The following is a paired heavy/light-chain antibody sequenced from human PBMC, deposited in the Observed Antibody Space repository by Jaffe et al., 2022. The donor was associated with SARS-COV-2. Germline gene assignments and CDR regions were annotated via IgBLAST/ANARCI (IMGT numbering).Light chain of an antibody. Sequence: DIVMTQSPDSLAVSLGERATIKCKSSQSVLSSSNDNNYLAWYQRKPGQPPKLLISWTSTRESGVPDRFGGSGSGADFTLTINNLQAEDVAVYYCQQYYSTPYTFGQGTKLEIK. V-gene: IGKV4-1*01. CDR2: WTS. CDR1: QSVLSSSNDNNY. CDR3: QQYYSTPYT. J-gene: IGKJ2*01.
Heavy chain of an antibody. V-gene: IGHV4-59*03. CDR3: AGSRSGSWFDP. Sequence: QVQLQESGPGLVKPSETLSLTCTVSGGSISDYHWNWIRQPPGKGLEWIGYLSYSGSTIYNPSLRSRVTMSVDTSKNQFSLTLSSVTTADTAIYYCAGSRSGSWFDPWGQGALVTVSS. CDR2: LSYSGST. D-gene: IGHD3-10*01. J-gene: IGHJ5*02. CDR1: GGSISDYH.